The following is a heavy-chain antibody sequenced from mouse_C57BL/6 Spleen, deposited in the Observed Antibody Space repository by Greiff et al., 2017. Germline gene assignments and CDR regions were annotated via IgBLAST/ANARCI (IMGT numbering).Heavy chain of an antibody. V-gene: IGHV1-80*01. CDR1: GYAFSSYW. Sequence: VQVVESGAELVKPGASVKISCKASGYAFSSYWMNWVKQRPGKGLEWIGQIYPGDGDTNYNGKFKGKATLTADKSSSTAYMQLSSLTSEDSAVYFCARLGLLYAMDYWGQGTSVTVAS. CDR2: IYPGDGDT. CDR3: ARLGLLYAMDY. J-gene: IGHJ4*01.